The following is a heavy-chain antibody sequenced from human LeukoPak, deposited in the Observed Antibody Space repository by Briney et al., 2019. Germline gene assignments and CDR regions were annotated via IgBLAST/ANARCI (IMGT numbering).Heavy chain of an antibody. V-gene: IGHV6-1*01. CDR3: ARDKSGFGELLNWFDP. CDR2: TYYRSKWYN. CDR1: GDSVSSNSAA. D-gene: IGHD3-10*01. Sequence: SQTLSLTCAISGDSVSSNSAAWNWIRQSPSRGLEWLGRTYYRSKWYNDYVVSVKSRITINPDTSKNQFSLQLNSVTPEDTAVYYCARDKSGFGELLNWFDPWGQGTLVTVSS. J-gene: IGHJ5*02.